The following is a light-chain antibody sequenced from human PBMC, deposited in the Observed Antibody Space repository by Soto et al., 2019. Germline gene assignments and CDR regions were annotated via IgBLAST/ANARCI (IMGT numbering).Light chain of an antibody. CDR3: QQSYT. V-gene: IGKV3-15*01. CDR1: QAVGYN. J-gene: IGKJ2*01. Sequence: EVVMTQSPATLYVSPGERVTLSCRASQAVGYNLAWYQHKPGQAPRLLIYGASTRVTGIPTRFSGSGSGIECTLPISSLQSEDYAKYYCQQSYTFGQGTKLEIK. CDR2: GAS.